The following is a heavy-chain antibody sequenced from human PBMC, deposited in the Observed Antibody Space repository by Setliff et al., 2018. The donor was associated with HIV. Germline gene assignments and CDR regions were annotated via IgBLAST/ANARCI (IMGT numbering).Heavy chain of an antibody. Sequence: SETLSLTCTVSGVSISSGSYYWSWIRQSAGKGLEWIGYIYNSGTTFYNPSLESRLIMSVDPSKNQFSLKLTSVTAADTAVYYCARGRYFRDISDSLFDFWGQGTLVTVSS. CDR2: IYNSGTT. V-gene: IGHV4-61*10. CDR3: ARGRYFRDISDSLFDF. CDR1: GVSISSGSYY. J-gene: IGHJ4*02. D-gene: IGHD2-21*01.